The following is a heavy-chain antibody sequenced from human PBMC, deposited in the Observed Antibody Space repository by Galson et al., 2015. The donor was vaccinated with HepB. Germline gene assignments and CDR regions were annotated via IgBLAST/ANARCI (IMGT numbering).Heavy chain of an antibody. CDR1: GFTFGSYS. J-gene: IGHJ4*02. CDR3: ARDGEYYYDSSGYYHFDY. CDR2: ISSSSSYI. D-gene: IGHD3-22*01. V-gene: IGHV3-21*01. Sequence: SLRLSCAASGFTFGSYSMNWVRQAPGKGLEWVSSISSSSSYIYYADSVKGRFTISRDNAKNSLYLQMNSLRAEDTAVYYCARDGEYYYDSSGYYHFDYWGQGTLVTVSS.